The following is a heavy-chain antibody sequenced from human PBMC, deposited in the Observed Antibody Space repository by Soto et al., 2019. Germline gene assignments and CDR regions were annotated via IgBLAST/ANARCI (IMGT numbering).Heavy chain of an antibody. D-gene: IGHD2-2*01. CDR1: GFTFSSYS. CDR2: ISSSSSYI. Sequence: EVQLVESGGGLVQPGGSLRLSCAASGFTFSSYSMNWVRQAPGKGLEWVSSISSSSSYIYYADSVKGRFTISRDNAKNSLYLQMNSLRAEDTAVYYCASETVYCSSTSCYPYYYYGMDVWGQGTTVTVSS. J-gene: IGHJ6*02. CDR3: ASETVYCSSTSCYPYYYYGMDV. V-gene: IGHV3-21*01.